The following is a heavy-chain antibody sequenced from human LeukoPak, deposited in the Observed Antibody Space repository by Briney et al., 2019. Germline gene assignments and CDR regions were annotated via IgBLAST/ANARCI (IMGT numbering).Heavy chain of an antibody. J-gene: IGHJ3*02. CDR1: AGSINSGDYY. CDR2: IYSPGT. Sequence: PSQTLSLTCTVSAGSINSGDYYWSWIRQPAGKGLEWIGRIYSPGTNYNYNPSVKSRVTLSIDTSKNQFSLKLTSVTAADTAVYYCARGIGTSYDSSRDAFDIWGQGTMVTVSS. V-gene: IGHV4-61*02. CDR3: ARGIGTSYDSSRDAFDI. D-gene: IGHD3-22*01.